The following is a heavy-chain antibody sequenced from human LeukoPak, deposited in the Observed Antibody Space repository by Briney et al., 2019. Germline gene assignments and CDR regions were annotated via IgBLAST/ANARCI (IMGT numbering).Heavy chain of an antibody. J-gene: IGHJ6*03. Sequence: GGSLRLSCAASGFTFSSYSMNWDRQAPGKGLEWVSAISSSSSYIYYADSVKGRFTISIDNAKNSLYLQMTSLRAEDTAVYYCARVDYDSSGYYYNYYYYMDVWGKGTTVTVSS. CDR3: ARVDYDSSGYYYNYYYYMDV. D-gene: IGHD3-22*01. CDR1: GFTFSSYS. CDR2: ISSSSSYI. V-gene: IGHV3-21*01.